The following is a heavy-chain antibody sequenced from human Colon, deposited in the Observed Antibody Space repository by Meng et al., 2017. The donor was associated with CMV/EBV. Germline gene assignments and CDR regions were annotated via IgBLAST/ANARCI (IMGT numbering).Heavy chain of an antibody. CDR3: ARGVDAGVDF. V-gene: IGHV1-8*01. D-gene: IGHD7-27*01. Sequence: SGKPSGCAVSSLEISWDRQATGQGLEWMGWMTPKNGNTDSSQKFQGRLTMTWDASISTAYMELSSLRFEDTAVYYCARGVDAGVDFWGQGTLVTVSS. J-gene: IGHJ4*02. CDR1: GCAVSSLE. CDR2: MTPKNGNT.